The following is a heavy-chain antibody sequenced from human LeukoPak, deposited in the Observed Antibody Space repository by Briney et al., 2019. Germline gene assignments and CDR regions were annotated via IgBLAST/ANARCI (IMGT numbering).Heavy chain of an antibody. J-gene: IGHJ4*02. CDR3: VREGNELLSKNFDY. CDR1: GFTFTDYY. Sequence: GASVKVSCKASGFTFTDYYIHWVRQAPGQGLEWMGYISPHSGGTISPPNFRGRVTMTTDTSISTAYLELSTLISDDTAMYYCVREGNELLSKNFDYWGQGTLVTVSS. V-gene: IGHV1-2*02. D-gene: IGHD2-21*02. CDR2: ISPHSGGT.